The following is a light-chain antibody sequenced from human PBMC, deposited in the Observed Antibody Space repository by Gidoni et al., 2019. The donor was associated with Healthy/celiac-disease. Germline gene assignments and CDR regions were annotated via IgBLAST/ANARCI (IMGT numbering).Light chain of an antibody. Sequence: EIVLTQSPATLSVSPGERASLSCVASQSVSSNLAWYQQKPGQAPRLLIYGASTSATCIPARFSGSGSGTEFTLTISSLQSEDFAVYYCQQYNNWPPLVFGQGTKVEIK. V-gene: IGKV3-15*01. CDR1: QSVSSN. J-gene: IGKJ1*01. CDR2: GAS. CDR3: QQYNNWPPLV.